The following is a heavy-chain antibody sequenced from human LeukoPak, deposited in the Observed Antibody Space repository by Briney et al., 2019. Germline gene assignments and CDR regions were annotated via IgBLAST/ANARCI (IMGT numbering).Heavy chain of an antibody. J-gene: IGHJ3*02. V-gene: IGHV3-66*01. CDR1: GFSVSTNY. CDR3: ARDNLEMTTIGDAFAI. Sequence: GGSLRLSCAASGFSVSTNYLTWVRQAPGQGLEFVSLIYSGGSTYYADSVRGRFIISRDNSKNTVYLQMNSLRAEDTAVYFCARDNLEMTTIGDAFAIWGQETMVTVSP. D-gene: IGHD5-24*01. CDR2: IYSGGST.